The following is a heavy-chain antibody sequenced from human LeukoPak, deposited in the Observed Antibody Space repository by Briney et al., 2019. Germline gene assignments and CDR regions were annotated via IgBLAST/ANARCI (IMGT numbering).Heavy chain of an antibody. J-gene: IGHJ4*02. CDR2: ISSSSSTI. Sequence: GGSLRLSCAASGFTFSTYSMNWVRQAPGKGLEWVSYISSSSSTIYYADSVKGRLTISRDNAKNSLYLQMNSLRAADTAVYYCARDKGTSYLSSFDYWAREPWSPSPQ. CDR1: GFTFSTYS. D-gene: IGHD6-6*01. V-gene: IGHV3-48*01. CDR3: ARDKGTSYLSSFDY.